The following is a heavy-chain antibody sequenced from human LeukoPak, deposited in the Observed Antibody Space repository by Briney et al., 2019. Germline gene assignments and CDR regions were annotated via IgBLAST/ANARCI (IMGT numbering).Heavy chain of an antibody. CDR2: IYPGDSDT. CDR3: ARLLQDCSSTSCYTGYWYFDL. Sequence: GESLKISCKGSGYSFTSYWIGWVRPMPGKGLEWMGIIYPGDSDTRYSPSFQGQVTISADKSISTAYLQWSSLKASDTAMYYCARLLQDCSSTSCYTGYWYFDLWGRGTLVTVSS. CDR1: GYSFTSYW. J-gene: IGHJ2*01. V-gene: IGHV5-51*01. D-gene: IGHD2-2*02.